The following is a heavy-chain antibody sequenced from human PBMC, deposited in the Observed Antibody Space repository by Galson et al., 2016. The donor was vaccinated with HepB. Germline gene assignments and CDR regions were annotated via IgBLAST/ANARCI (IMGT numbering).Heavy chain of an antibody. Sequence: NWVRQAPGKGLEWVSYISDSSSSIYYADSVKGRFTISRDNAKNSLYLQMNSLRAEDTALYYCARDDFWSGSPPYYYYGMDVWGQGTTVTVSS. CDR2: ISDSSSSI. CDR3: ARDDFWSGSPPYYYYGMDV. D-gene: IGHD3-3*01. V-gene: IGHV3-48*01. J-gene: IGHJ6*02.